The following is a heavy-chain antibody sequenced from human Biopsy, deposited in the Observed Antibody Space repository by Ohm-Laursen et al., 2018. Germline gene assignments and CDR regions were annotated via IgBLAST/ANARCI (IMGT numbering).Heavy chain of an antibody. CDR3: ARHPTGFWFDP. Sequence: SETLSLTCTVSGGSVSSNTNYWAWIRQPPGKGLEWIGSIFYSGIIYYNPSLKSRVSISVYTSKNQFSLNLNSVTAADTAVYYCARHPTGFWFDPWGQGTLVIVSS. CDR2: IFYSGII. J-gene: IGHJ5*02. CDR1: GGSVSSNTNY. V-gene: IGHV4-39*01.